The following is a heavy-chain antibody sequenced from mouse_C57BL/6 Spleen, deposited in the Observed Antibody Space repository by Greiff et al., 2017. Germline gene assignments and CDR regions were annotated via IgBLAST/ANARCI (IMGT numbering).Heavy chain of an antibody. D-gene: IGHD2-4*01. CDR2: IHPNSGST. J-gene: IGHJ2*01. CDR1: GYTFTSYW. CDR3: AWYYDYDEGY. V-gene: IGHV1-64*01. Sequence: VQLLQPGAELVKPGASVKLSCKASGYTFTSYWMHWVKQRPGQGLEWIGMIHPNSGSTNYNEKFKSKATLTVDKSSSTAYMQLSSLTSEDTAVYYCAWYYDYDEGYWGQGTTLTVAS.